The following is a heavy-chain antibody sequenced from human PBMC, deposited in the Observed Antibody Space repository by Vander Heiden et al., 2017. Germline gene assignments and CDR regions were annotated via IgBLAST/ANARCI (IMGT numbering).Heavy chain of an antibody. D-gene: IGHD6-19*01. CDR1: GDTISSNY. J-gene: IGHJ4*02. V-gene: IGHV4-59*07. Sequence: QVQVQASGPELVTPSDTLSTLSNSSGDTISSNYWSWIRQPPGKGLEWIGYIHYNGNTNYSPYLKRRLSLSVDTSKNQFSLNLTSVTAADTAVYYCARIRGWDFDYWAQGSLVPVA. CDR2: IHYNGNT. CDR3: ARIRGWDFDY.